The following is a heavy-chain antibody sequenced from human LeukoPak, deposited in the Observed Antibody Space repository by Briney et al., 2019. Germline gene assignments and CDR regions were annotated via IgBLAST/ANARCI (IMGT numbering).Heavy chain of an antibody. CDR1: GFTFSSYS. D-gene: IGHD1-26*01. Sequence: GGSLRLSCAASGFTFSSYSMNWVRQAPGKGLEWVAVILYDGSNEYYADSVKGRFAISRDKSQNTLHLQMNSLRPEDTAVYYCARAQHRGWGFDYWGQGTLVTVSS. J-gene: IGHJ4*02. V-gene: IGHV3-30*03. CDR2: ILYDGSNE. CDR3: ARAQHRGWGFDY.